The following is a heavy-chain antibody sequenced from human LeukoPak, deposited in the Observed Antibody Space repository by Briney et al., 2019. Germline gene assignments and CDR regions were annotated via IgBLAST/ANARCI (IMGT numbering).Heavy chain of an antibody. J-gene: IGHJ3*01. Sequence: GGSLRLSCAASGLTVSSNDMHWVRQAPGKGLEWVSVLFSGGDTFYADSLKGRVTISRDNSKNTVYFQMNSLTAEDTAVYYCASLLRGTFDVWGRGTMVTVSS. CDR2: LFSGGDT. CDR1: GLTVSSND. V-gene: IGHV3-53*01. CDR3: ASLLRGTFDV.